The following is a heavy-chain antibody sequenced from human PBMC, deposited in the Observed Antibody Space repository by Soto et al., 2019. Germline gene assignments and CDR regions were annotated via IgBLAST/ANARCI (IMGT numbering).Heavy chain of an antibody. J-gene: IGHJ4*02. CDR1: GGSISSYY. CDR2: IYYSGST. Sequence: SETLSLTCTVSGGSISSYYWSWIRQPPGKGLEWIGYIYYSGSTNYNPSLKSRVTISVDTSKNQFSLKLSSVTAADTAVYYCARSYCSGGSCYFDYWGQGTLVTLSS. D-gene: IGHD2-15*01. V-gene: IGHV4-59*08. CDR3: ARSYCSGGSCYFDY.